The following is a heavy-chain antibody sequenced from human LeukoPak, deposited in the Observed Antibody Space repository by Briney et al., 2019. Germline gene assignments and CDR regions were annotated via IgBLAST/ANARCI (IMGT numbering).Heavy chain of an antibody. J-gene: IGHJ5*02. D-gene: IGHD2-2*01. Sequence: ASVKVSCKASGYTFTGYYMHWVRQAPGQGLEWMGWINPNSGGTNYAQKFQGRVTMTRDTPISTAYMELSRLRSDDTAVYYCAKANRGSSKYQLLHGWFDPWGQGTLVTVSS. V-gene: IGHV1-2*02. CDR3: AKANRGSSKYQLLHGWFDP. CDR2: INPNSGGT. CDR1: GYTFTGYY.